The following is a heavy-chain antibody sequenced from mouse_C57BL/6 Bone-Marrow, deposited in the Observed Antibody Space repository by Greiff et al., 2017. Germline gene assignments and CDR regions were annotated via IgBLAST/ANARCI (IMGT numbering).Heavy chain of an antibody. Sequence: QVHVKQSGAELVKPGASVKLSCKASGYTFTSYWMHWVKQRPGQGLEWIGMIHPNSGSTNYNEKFKRKATLTVEKSSRTAYMQLSSLTSEDSAVYYCAIKDGNYGPYAMDYWGQGTSVTVSS. CDR3: AIKDGNYGPYAMDY. V-gene: IGHV1-64*01. CDR1: GYTFTSYW. D-gene: IGHD2-1*01. CDR2: IHPNSGST. J-gene: IGHJ4*01.